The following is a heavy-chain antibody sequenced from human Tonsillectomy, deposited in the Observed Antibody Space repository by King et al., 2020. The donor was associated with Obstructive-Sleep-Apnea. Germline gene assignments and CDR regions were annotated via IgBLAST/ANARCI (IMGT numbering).Heavy chain of an antibody. D-gene: IGHD6-19*01. CDR1: GFSFSSYS. CDR3: ARALYSSGWYSGY. J-gene: IGHJ4*02. CDR2: ISSSSSYI. Sequence: QLVQSGGGLVRPGGSLRLSCAASGFSFSSYSMNWVRQAPGKGLEWVSSISSSSSYIYYADSVKGRFTISRDNAKNSLYLQMNSLRAEDTAVYYCARALYSSGWYSGYWGKGTLVTVSS. V-gene: IGHV3-21*01.